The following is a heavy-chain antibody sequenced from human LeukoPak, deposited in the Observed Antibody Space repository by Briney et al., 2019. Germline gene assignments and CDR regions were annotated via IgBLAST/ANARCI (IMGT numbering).Heavy chain of an antibody. D-gene: IGHD5-18*01. V-gene: IGHV4-59*11. CDR3: ATLKRGSIYGYFDF. J-gene: IGHJ4*02. CDR2: VLDSVRT. Sequence: SETLSLTCTVSGGSLTSHYWSWLRQPPGKGLEWIAYVLDSVRTKDNPSLQSRLTLSADTSKNQFSLRLSSVTAADTAVYYCATLKRGSIYGYFDFWGQGIKVTVSS. CDR1: GGSLTSHY.